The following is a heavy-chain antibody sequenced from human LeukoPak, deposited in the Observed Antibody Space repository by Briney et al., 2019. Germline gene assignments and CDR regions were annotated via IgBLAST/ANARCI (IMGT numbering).Heavy chain of an antibody. CDR2: IYTSGSP. CDR3: VIAHGSVSAWNDVFDM. V-gene: IGHV4-4*07. D-gene: IGHD3-10*01. Sequence: PSETPSLTCTVSLDSISGDTSRSIWQPAGKGLEWIGRIYTSGSPNYNPSLKNRVTMSVGTSKNQFSLKLNSVTAADTAVYFCVIAHGSVSAWNDVFDMWGQGTMVTVSP. CDR1: LDSISGDT. J-gene: IGHJ3*02.